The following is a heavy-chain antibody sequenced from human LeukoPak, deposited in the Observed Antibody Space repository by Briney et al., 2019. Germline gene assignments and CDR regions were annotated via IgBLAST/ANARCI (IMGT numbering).Heavy chain of an antibody. Sequence: ASVKVSCKASGYSFTGYYLHWVRQAPGQGLEWMGWINSNTGNPTYAQGFTGRFVFSLDTSVSTAYLQISSLKVEDTAVYYCARGVGYSSGWTLGYWGQGTLVTVSS. J-gene: IGHJ4*02. CDR1: GYSFTGYY. CDR2: INSNTGNP. CDR3: ARGVGYSSGWTLGY. V-gene: IGHV7-4-1*02. D-gene: IGHD6-19*01.